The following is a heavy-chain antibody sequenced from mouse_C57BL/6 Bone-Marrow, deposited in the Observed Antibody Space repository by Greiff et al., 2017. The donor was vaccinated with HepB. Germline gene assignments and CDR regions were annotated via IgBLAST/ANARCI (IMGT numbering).Heavy chain of an antibody. D-gene: IGHD6-1*01. CDR2: ISSGGSYT. V-gene: IGHV5-6*01. CDR1: GFTFSSYG. Sequence: EVQLQESGGDLVKPGGSLKLSCAASGFTFSSYGMSWVRQTPDKRLEWVATISSGGSYTYYPDSVKGRFTISRDNAKNTLYLQMSSLKSEDTAMYYCARPSRFAYWGQGTLFTVSA. J-gene: IGHJ3*01. CDR3: ARPSRFAY.